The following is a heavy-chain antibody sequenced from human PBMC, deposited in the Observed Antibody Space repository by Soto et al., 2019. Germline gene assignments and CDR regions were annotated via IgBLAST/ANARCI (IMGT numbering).Heavy chain of an antibody. J-gene: IGHJ4*02. Sequence: EVQLVETGGGLIQPGGSLRVSCAASGFSVSSNYMSWVRQAPGKGLEWVSVIYSGGSTYYADSVKGRFTISRDNSKNTLYLQMNSLRAEDTAVYYCAREGNSSWYGGGDYWGQGTLVTVSS. CDR3: AREGNSSWYGGGDY. V-gene: IGHV3-53*02. D-gene: IGHD6-13*01. CDR2: IYSGGST. CDR1: GFSVSSNY.